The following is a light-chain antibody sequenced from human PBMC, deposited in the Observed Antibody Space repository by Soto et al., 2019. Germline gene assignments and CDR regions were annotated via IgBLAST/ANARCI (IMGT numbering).Light chain of an antibody. CDR3: AERSRYPYP. CDR2: DSS. Sequence: DVHVTQYNKLLSASVEDRVTISCGASYDISSSLAWYQQEPGKPPKLLIYDSSTVQTGVPSRFSGSGSGRKFTLTICCLQFEDFATYRSAERSRYPYPSDQRTKADI. CDR1: YDISSS. J-gene: IGKJ2*01. V-gene: IGKV1-9*01.